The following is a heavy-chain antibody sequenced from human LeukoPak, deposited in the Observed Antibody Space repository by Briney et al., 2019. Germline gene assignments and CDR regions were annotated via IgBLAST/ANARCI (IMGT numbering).Heavy chain of an antibody. J-gene: IGHJ6*02. D-gene: IGHD2-15*01. CDR2: IYYSGST. CDR1: GRSISSYY. CDR3: ARLPWGVVRNYYYYYGMDV. V-gene: IGHV4-59*08. Sequence: PSETLSLTCTVSGRSISSYYWSWIRQPPGKGLECIVYIYYSGSTNYNPSLKSRVTISVDTSKNQFSLKLSSVTAADTAVYYCARLPWGVVRNYYYYYGMDVWGQGTTVTVSS.